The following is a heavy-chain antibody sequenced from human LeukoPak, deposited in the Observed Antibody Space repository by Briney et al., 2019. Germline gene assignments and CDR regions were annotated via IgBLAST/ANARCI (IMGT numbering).Heavy chain of an antibody. CDR1: GFTFSSYS. Sequence: GGSLRLSCAASGFTFSSYSMNWVRQAPGKGLEWVSSISSSSSYIYYADSVKGRFTTSRDNAKNSLYLQMNSLRAEDTAVYYCARTLSAGAVAGIVDYWGQGTLVTVSS. CDR2: ISSSSSYI. V-gene: IGHV3-21*01. J-gene: IGHJ4*02. D-gene: IGHD6-19*01. CDR3: ARTLSAGAVAGIVDY.